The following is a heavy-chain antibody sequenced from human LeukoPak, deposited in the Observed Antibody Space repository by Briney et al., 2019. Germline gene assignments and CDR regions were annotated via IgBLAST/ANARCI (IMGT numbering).Heavy chain of an antibody. V-gene: IGHV1-18*01. Sequence: VASVKVSCKASGYTFTSYGISWVRQAPGQGLEWMGWITAYNGNTNYAQKLQGRGTMTTDTSTSKAYIELRSLRSDDPAVYYCARDRYSSGWPQGWYWGQGTLVTVSS. J-gene: IGHJ4*02. D-gene: IGHD6-19*01. CDR1: GYTFTSYG. CDR2: ITAYNGNT. CDR3: ARDRYSSGWPQGWY.